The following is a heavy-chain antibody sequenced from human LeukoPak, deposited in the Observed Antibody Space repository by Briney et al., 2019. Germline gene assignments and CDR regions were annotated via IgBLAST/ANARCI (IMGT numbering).Heavy chain of an antibody. D-gene: IGHD2-2*01. CDR2: INPSGGST. Sequence: ASVKVSCKASVYIFTSYYMHWVRQAPGQGLEWMGIINPSGGSTTYAQKFQGRVTMTRDTSTSTVYMELSSLRSEDTAVYFCARDVLYCSSTSCYSYGMVVWGQGTTVTVSS. CDR1: VYIFTSYY. J-gene: IGHJ6*02. V-gene: IGHV1-46*01. CDR3: ARDVLYCSSTSCYSYGMVV.